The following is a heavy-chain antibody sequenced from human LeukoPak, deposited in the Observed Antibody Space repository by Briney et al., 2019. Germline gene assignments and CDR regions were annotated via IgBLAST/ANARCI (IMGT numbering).Heavy chain of an antibody. Sequence: GGSLRLSCAASGFTFTDYALSWVRQAPGKGLEWVSVISGSGDSTYYADSVKGRFTISRDSFKNTLYLQMDRLRAEDTAVYFCVKDGHCTTTTCSSHWFDPWGQGTMVTVSS. CDR1: GFTFTDYA. CDR2: ISGSGDST. V-gene: IGHV3-23*01. D-gene: IGHD2-2*03. CDR3: VKDGHCTTTTCSSHWFDP. J-gene: IGHJ3*01.